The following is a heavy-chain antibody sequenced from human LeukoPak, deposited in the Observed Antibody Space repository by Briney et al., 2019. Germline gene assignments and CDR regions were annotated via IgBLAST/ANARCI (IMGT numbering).Heavy chain of an antibody. D-gene: IGHD1-26*01. CDR1: GYTFTSYG. J-gene: IGHJ4*02. CDR3: ARGQIRVSSARKGGPGSYYFDY. CDR2: ISAYNGNT. Sequence: APVKVSCKASGYTFTSYGIGWVRQAPGQGLEWMGWISAYNGNTNYAQKLQGRVTMTTDTSTSTAYMELRSLRSDDTAVYYCARGQIRVSSARKGGPGSYYFDYWGQGTLVTVSS. V-gene: IGHV1-18*01.